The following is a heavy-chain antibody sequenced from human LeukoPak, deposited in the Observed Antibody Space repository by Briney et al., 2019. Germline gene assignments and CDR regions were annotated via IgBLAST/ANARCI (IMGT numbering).Heavy chain of an antibody. CDR1: GGSFSGYY. J-gene: IGHJ5*02. D-gene: IGHD3-3*01. V-gene: IGHV4-34*01. CDR2: INHSGST. Sequence: KPSETLSLTCAVYGGSFSGYYWSWIRQPPGKGLEWIGEINHSGSTNYNPSLKSRVTISVDTSKNQFSLKLSSVTAADTAVYYCARDVRFLEWNNWFDPWGQGTLVTVSS. CDR3: ARDVRFLEWNNWFDP.